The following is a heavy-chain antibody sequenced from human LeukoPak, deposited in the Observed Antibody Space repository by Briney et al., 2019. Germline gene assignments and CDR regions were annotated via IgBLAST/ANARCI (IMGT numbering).Heavy chain of an antibody. V-gene: IGHV3-21*01. Sequence: ETLSLTCTVSGGSISSYYWSWIRQPPGKGLEWVSSISSSSSYIYYADSVKGRFTISRDNAKNSLYLQMNSLRAEDTAVYYCAATQRGITMIVVGAFDIWGQGTMVTVSS. J-gene: IGHJ3*02. D-gene: IGHD3-22*01. CDR3: AATQRGITMIVVGAFDI. CDR1: GGSISSYY. CDR2: ISSSSSYI.